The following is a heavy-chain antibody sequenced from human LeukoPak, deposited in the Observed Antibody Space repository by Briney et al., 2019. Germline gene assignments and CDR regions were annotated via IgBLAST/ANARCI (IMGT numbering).Heavy chain of an antibody. CDR2: IYYSGST. J-gene: IGHJ4*02. Sequence: PSATLSLTCTVSGGSISSYYWSWIRQPPGKGLEWIGYIYYSGSTNYNPSLKSRVTISVDTSKNQFSLKLSSVTAADTAVYYCARANLTSRDGYNFYGYYFDYWGQGTLVTVSS. V-gene: IGHV4-59*01. CDR3: ARANLTSRDGYNFYGYYFDY. D-gene: IGHD5-24*01. CDR1: GGSISSYY.